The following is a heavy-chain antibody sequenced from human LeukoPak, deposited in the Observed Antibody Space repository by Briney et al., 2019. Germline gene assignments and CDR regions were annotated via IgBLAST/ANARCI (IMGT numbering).Heavy chain of an antibody. CDR2: IYPGDSDI. V-gene: IGHV5-51*01. CDR3: ARTNYDYVWGSYRLGPNDAFDI. J-gene: IGHJ3*02. Sequence: GESLKISCKGSGYSFTSYWIGWVRQMPGKGLEWMGIIYPGDSDIRYSPSFQGQVTISADKSISTAYLQWSSLKASDTAMYYCARTNYDYVWGSYRLGPNDAFDIWGQGTMVTVSS. D-gene: IGHD3-16*02. CDR1: GYSFTSYW.